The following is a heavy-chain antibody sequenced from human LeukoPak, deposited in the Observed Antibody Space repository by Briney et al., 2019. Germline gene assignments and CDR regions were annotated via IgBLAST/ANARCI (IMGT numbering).Heavy chain of an antibody. D-gene: IGHD2-2*01. CDR3: ARATIQTTAAAAPDP. CDR2: INPSGGST. J-gene: IGHJ5*02. V-gene: IGHV1-46*01. Sequence: GASVKVSCKASGYTFTGYYMHWVRQAPGQGPEWMGIINPSGGSTSYAQKFQGRVTMTRDTSTSTVYMELSSLRSEDTAVYYCARATIQTTAAAAPDPWGQGTLVTVSS. CDR1: GYTFTGYY.